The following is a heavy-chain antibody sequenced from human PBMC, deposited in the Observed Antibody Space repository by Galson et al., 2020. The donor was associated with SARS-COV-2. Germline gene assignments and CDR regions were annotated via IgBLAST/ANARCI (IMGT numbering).Heavy chain of an antibody. V-gene: IGHV1-18*01. CDR3: AREVDRQWLEADDAFDI. Sequence: ASVKVSCKASGYILSSSIIAWVRQAPGQGLEWMGWISVNSGKTNYAQKFQGRVTMSTDTSSNIVYMELRSLRSDDTAVYYCAREVDRQWLEADDAFDIWGQGTLVTVSS. J-gene: IGHJ3*02. CDR1: GYILSSSI. CDR2: ISVNSGKT. D-gene: IGHD6-19*01.